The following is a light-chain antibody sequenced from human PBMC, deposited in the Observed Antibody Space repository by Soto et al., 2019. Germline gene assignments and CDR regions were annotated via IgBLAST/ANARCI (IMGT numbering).Light chain of an antibody. CDR2: RNN. V-gene: IGLV1-47*01. CDR1: SSNIGTNY. Sequence: QPVLTQPPSASGTPGQRVIISCSGSSSNIGTNYVYWYQQFPGTAPKLLLYRNNERPSGVPDRFSGSKSGTSTSLAISGPRSEDEAHYYCAAWDDSLSGLVFGGGTQLTVL. J-gene: IGLJ2*01. CDR3: AAWDDSLSGLV.